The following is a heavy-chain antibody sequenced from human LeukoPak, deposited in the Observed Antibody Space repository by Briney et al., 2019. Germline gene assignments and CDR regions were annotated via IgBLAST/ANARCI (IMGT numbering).Heavy chain of an antibody. CDR1: GDSISSGGYY. J-gene: IGHJ4*02. V-gene: IGHV4-31*03. D-gene: IGHD2-21*01. CDR3: AREKYCGGGSCYHYFDY. Sequence: PSETLSLTCTVSGDSISSGGYYWSWIRQHPGKGLEWIGYIYYSGSAYYNPSLKSRVTISVDTSNNQFSLKLTSVTAADTAVYYCAREKYCGGGSCYHYFDYWGQGTLVTVSS. CDR2: IYYSGSA.